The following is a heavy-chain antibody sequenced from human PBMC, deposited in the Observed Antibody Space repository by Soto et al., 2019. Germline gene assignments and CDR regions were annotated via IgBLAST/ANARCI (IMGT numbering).Heavy chain of an antibody. Sequence: GASVKVSCKASGGTFSSYAISCVRQAPGQGLEWMGGIIPIFGTANYAQKFQGRVTITADESTSTAYMELSSLRSEDTAVYYCARVSAVAGTIDYWGQGTLVTVSS. CDR3: ARVSAVAGTIDY. CDR1: GGTFSSYA. D-gene: IGHD6-19*01. J-gene: IGHJ4*02. V-gene: IGHV1-69*13. CDR2: IIPIFGTA.